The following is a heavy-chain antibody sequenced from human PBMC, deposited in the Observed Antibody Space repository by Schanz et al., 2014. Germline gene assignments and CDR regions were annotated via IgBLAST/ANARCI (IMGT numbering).Heavy chain of an antibody. CDR3: ARDNGRIPAANSFDY. J-gene: IGHJ4*02. Sequence: QVQLVQSGAEVKKPGASVKVSCKASGYTFSDYYIHWLRQAPGQGPEWIGWISGYTGDTKYAQKFQHRVNMTTDRTTSTVYMELRSLRFDDTAVYFCARDNGRIPAANSFDYWGQGTRVTVSP. D-gene: IGHD1-26*01. CDR2: ISGYTGDT. CDR1: GYTFSDYY. V-gene: IGHV1-18*04.